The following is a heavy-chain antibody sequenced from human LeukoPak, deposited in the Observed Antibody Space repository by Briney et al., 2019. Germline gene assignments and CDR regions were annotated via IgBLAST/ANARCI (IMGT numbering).Heavy chain of an antibody. Sequence: GGSLRLSCAASGFTFSNYWMSWVRQAPGKGLEWVANIKQDGSEKYYVDSVKGRFIISRDNAKNSLYLQMNSLKAEDTAVYYCARRYFDLWGRGTLVTVSS. CDR2: IKQDGSEK. CDR1: GFTFSNYW. J-gene: IGHJ2*01. V-gene: IGHV3-7*01. CDR3: ARRYFDL.